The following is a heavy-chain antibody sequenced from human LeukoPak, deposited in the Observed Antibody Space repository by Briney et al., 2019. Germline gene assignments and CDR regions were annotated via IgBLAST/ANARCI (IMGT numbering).Heavy chain of an antibody. V-gene: IGHV4-34*01. Sequence: TSETLSLTCAVYGGSFSGYYWSWIRQPPGKGLEWIGEINHSGSTNYNPSLKSRVTISVDTSKNQFSLKLSSVTAADTAVYYCARGPPYDFWSGYYINYFDYWGQGTLVTVSS. CDR3: ARGPPYDFWSGYYINYFDY. CDR1: GGSFSGYY. CDR2: INHSGST. D-gene: IGHD3-3*01. J-gene: IGHJ4*02.